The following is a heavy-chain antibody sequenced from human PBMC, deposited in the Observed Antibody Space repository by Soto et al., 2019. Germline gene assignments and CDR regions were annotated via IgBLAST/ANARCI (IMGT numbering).Heavy chain of an antibody. CDR2: MHSDGRST. CDR1: GFTFSSYW. Sequence: EVQLVESGGGLVQPGGSLRLSCAASGFTFSSYWMHWVRQAPGKGLVWVSRMHSDGRSTSYADSVKGRFTISRDNAKNTLYLQMNSLRAEDTAVDYCARDLTVVPWWFAPWGQGTLVTVSS. D-gene: IGHD2-15*01. CDR3: ARDLTVVPWWFAP. V-gene: IGHV3-74*01. J-gene: IGHJ5*02.